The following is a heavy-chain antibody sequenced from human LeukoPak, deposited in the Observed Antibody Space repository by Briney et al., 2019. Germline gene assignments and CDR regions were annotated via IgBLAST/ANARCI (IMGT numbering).Heavy chain of an antibody. J-gene: IGHJ3*02. Sequence: SETLSLTCTVSGGSISSSSYYWGWIRQPPGKGLEWIGSIYYSGSTYYNPSLKSRVTISVDTSKNQFSLKLSSVTAADTAVYHCARHGTYDFWSGYYEDAFDIWGQGTMVTVSS. CDR3: ARHGTYDFWSGYYEDAFDI. D-gene: IGHD3-3*01. CDR2: IYYSGST. V-gene: IGHV4-39*01. CDR1: GGSISSSSYY.